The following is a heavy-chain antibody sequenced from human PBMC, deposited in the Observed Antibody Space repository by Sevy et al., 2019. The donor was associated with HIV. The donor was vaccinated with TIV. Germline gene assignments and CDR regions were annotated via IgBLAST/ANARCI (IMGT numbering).Heavy chain of an antibody. CDR3: VAVYCTGGRCYWFDP. Sequence: GGSLRLSCAASGFTFSNYNMNWVRLAPGKGLDWVSSISGDGVYVHYADSVKGRFTISRDNAKNSLYLQMNSLRVEDTAVYYCVAVYCTGGRCYWFDPWGQGTLVTVSS. J-gene: IGHJ5*02. D-gene: IGHD2-15*01. V-gene: IGHV3-21*01. CDR2: ISGDGVYV. CDR1: GFTFSNYN.